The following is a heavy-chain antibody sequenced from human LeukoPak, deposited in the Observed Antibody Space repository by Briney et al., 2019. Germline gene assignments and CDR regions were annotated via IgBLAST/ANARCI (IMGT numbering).Heavy chain of an antibody. J-gene: IGHJ6*03. CDR3: ARSVGSRDGSYYYYMDV. D-gene: IGHD3-10*01. CDR2: IYHSGSA. CDR1: GGSISSNNW. Sequence: PSETLSLTCGVSGGSISSNNWRSWVRPPPGQGLEWIGEIYHSGSANYNPSLKSRVTISVDKSKNQLSLKLISVTAADTAVYYCARSVGSRDGSYYYYMDVWGKGTTVTVSS. V-gene: IGHV4-4*02.